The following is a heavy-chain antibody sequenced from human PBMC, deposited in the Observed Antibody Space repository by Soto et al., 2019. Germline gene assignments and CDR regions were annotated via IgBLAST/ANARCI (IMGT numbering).Heavy chain of an antibody. Sequence: QMQLQESGPGLVKPSETLSLTCAVSSASIITEQRWTWVRQPPGKGLEWFGEIHHSGSTHNNPSLRGRVTISGDKSNNQFPLSLNSVTAADTALFYCARSFGWDASGHWGQGTLVNVSS. J-gene: IGHJ1*01. CDR3: ARSFGWDASGH. D-gene: IGHD6-19*01. CDR1: SASIITEQR. V-gene: IGHV4-4*02. CDR2: IHHSGST.